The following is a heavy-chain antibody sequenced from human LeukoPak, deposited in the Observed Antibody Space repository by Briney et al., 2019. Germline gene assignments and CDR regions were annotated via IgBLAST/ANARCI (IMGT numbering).Heavy chain of an antibody. V-gene: IGHV3-7*01. D-gene: IGHD2-15*01. CDR3: ARDGGFDY. CDR2: TNPDGSAE. CDR1: GFSCRNYW. Sequence: GGSLRLSCAASGFSCRNYWMGWVRQAPGKGLEWVANTNPDGSAEYYADSVRGRFTASRDNANNLLYLQMNRLRAEDTAVYYCARDGGFDYWGQGTLLTVSS. J-gene: IGHJ4*02.